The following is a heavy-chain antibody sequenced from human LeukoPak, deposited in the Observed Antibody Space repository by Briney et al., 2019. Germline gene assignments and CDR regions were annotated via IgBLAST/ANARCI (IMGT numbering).Heavy chain of an antibody. V-gene: IGHV3-11*01. CDR1: GFTFSDYY. D-gene: IGHD1-26*01. CDR3: AKHTRATNTYSFFGLDV. Sequence: GGSLRLSCAASGFTFSDYYMSWIRQAPGKGLEWVSYISSSGSTIYYADSVKGRFTISRDNAKNSLYLQLSSLRPEDTALYYCAKHTRATNTYSFFGLDVWGQGTTVTVSS. CDR2: ISSSGSTI. J-gene: IGHJ6*02.